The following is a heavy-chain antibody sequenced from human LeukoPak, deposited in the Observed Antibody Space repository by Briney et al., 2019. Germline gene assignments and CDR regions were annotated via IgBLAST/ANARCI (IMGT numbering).Heavy chain of an antibody. CDR3: ARMVLHHGSDY. Sequence: ASVKVSCKASRYTFTSYDFNWLRQATGQGPEWMGWMNPNSGATGYAQKFQGGVTMTRSASINTAYMELTNLRSEDTAVYYCARMVLHHGSDYWGQGTLVTVSS. J-gene: IGHJ4*02. CDR1: RYTFTSYD. CDR2: MNPNSGAT. D-gene: IGHD1-14*01. V-gene: IGHV1-8*01.